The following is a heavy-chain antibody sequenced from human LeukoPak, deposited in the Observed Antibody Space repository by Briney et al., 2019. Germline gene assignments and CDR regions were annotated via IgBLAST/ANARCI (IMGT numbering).Heavy chain of an antibody. CDR2: ISDDGGRK. D-gene: IGHD5/OR15-5a*01. Sequence: GGSLRLSCVASGFTFNGYPMHWVRQTPGKGLDWVAIISDDGGRKFYAGSVEGRFTISRDNTKNTLFLQMNSLRVEDTALYYCVRGVYNNGNMNDYWGQGTLVTVSS. CDR1: GFTFNGYP. V-gene: IGHV3-30*04. CDR3: VRGVYNNGNMNDY. J-gene: IGHJ4*02.